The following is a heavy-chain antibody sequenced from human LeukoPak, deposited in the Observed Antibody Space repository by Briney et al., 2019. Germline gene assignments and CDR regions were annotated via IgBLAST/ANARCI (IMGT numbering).Heavy chain of an antibody. J-gene: IGHJ5*02. D-gene: IGHD6-13*01. CDR2: IYTSGST. CDR3: ARVGYSSSWYGTPMFDP. Sequence: PSQTLSLTCTVSGGSISSGSYYWSWIRQPAGKGLEWIERIYTSGSTNYNPSLKSRVTISVDTSKNQFSLKLSSVTAADTAVYYCARVGYSSSWYGTPMFDPWGQGTLVTVSS. CDR1: GGSISSGSYY. V-gene: IGHV4-61*02.